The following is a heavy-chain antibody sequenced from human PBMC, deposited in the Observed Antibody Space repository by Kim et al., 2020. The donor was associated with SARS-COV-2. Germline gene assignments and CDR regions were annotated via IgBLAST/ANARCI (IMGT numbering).Heavy chain of an antibody. CDR1: GFTFSSYA. CDR2: IYSGGSST. V-gene: IGHV3-23*03. CDR3: AKARPMYSSSWYHDY. J-gene: IGHJ4*02. D-gene: IGHD6-13*01. Sequence: GGSLRLSCAASGFTFSSYAMSWVRQAPGKGLEWVSVIYSGGSSTYYADSVKGRFTISRDNSKNTLYLQMNSLRAEDTAVYYCAKARPMYSSSWYHDYWGQGTLVTVSS.